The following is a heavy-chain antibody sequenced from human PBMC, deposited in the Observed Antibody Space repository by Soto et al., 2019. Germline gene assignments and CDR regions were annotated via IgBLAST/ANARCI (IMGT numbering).Heavy chain of an antibody. CDR3: ARVLKDTAMVPYYYYGMDV. Sequence: QVQLQESGPGLMKPSQTLSLTCTVSGGSISSGGYYWSWSRQHPGKGLEWIGYIYYSGSTYYNPSLKSRVTISVDTSKNQFSLKLSSVTAADTAVYYCARVLKDTAMVPYYYYGMDVWGQGTTVTVSS. CDR2: IYYSGST. V-gene: IGHV4-31*03. CDR1: GGSISSGGYY. D-gene: IGHD5-18*01. J-gene: IGHJ6*02.